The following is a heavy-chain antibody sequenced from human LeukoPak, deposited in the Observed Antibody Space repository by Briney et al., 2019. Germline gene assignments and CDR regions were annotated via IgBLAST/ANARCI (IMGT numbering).Heavy chain of an antibody. CDR2: VRGNGDST. CDR1: GFTFSSYA. D-gene: IGHD3-10*01. V-gene: IGHV3-23*01. J-gene: IGHJ4*02. Sequence: GGALRLSCAASGFTFSSYAMSWVRQAPGKGLEWVAVVRGNGDSTHYADSVKGRFTISRDNSKNTLYLQMNSLRDEDTAVYYCAKGFFGSGSFPHNFDYWGQGTLVTVSS. CDR3: AKGFFGSGSFPHNFDY.